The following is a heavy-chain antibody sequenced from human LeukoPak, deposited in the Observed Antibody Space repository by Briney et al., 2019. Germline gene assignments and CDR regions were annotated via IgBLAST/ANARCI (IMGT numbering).Heavy chain of an antibody. Sequence: PSETLSLTCTVPGGSISSSSYYWGWIRQPPGKGLEWIGSIYYSGSTYYNPSLKSRVTISVDTSKNQFSLKLSSVTAADTAVYYCATPLTIFGVVISHWGQGTLVTVSS. CDR3: ATPLTIFGVVISH. D-gene: IGHD3-3*01. CDR2: IYYSGST. CDR1: GGSISSSSYY. J-gene: IGHJ4*02. V-gene: IGHV4-39*01.